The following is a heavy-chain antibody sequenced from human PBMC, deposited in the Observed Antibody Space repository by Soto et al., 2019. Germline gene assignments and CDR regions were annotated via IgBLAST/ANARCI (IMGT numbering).Heavy chain of an antibody. CDR2: INPNSGGT. V-gene: IGHV1-2*02. J-gene: IGHJ4*02. Sequence: ASVKVSCKASGYTFTGYYMHWVRQAPGQGLERMGWINPNSGGTNYAKKFQGRVTMTRDTSISTSYMELSRLRSDDTAVYYCARGSITMVRGFHDYWGQGTLVTVSS. D-gene: IGHD3-10*01. CDR1: GYTFTGYY. CDR3: ARGSITMVRGFHDY.